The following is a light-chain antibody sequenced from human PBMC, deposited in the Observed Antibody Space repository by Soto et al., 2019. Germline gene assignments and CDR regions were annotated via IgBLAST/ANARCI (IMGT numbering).Light chain of an antibody. J-gene: IGLJ1*01. CDR2: STD. CDR3: ATWDGSLTGYV. V-gene: IGLV1-44*01. CDR1: SSNIGSNT. Sequence: QSVLTQPPSASGALGQRVTISCSGGSSNIGSNTVNWYQQPPGTAPKLLIWSTDQRPSGVPDRFSGSKSGTSASLAISGLQSEDEADYYCATWDGSLTGYVFGTGTKLTVL.